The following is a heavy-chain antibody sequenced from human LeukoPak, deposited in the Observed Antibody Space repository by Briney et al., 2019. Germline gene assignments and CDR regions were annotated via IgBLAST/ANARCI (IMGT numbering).Heavy chain of an antibody. CDR1: GFTFSDYY. CDR2: IGSSASTK. Sequence: GGSLRLSCAAPGFTFSDYYMSWFRQAPGKGLEWVSYIGSSASTKYYADSVKGRFTISRDNAKNSLYLQMNSLRAEDTAVYYRARVGSLAAAGTPDYWGQGTLVTVSS. CDR3: ARVGSLAAAGTPDY. D-gene: IGHD6-13*01. J-gene: IGHJ4*02. V-gene: IGHV3-11*01.